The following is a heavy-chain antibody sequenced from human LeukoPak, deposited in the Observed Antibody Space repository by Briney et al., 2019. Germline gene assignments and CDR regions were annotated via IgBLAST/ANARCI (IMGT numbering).Heavy chain of an antibody. CDR3: VKRGSNYGPFDN. V-gene: IGHV3-23*01. D-gene: IGHD5-18*01. Sequence: GGSLRLSCAASGFTFSSYEMNWVRQAPGKGLEWVSTISYSGAATYYADSVKGRFTISRDNSRDTIYLQMNKLRADDTALYYCVKRGSNYGPFDNWGQGALVTVSS. J-gene: IGHJ4*02. CDR1: GFTFSSYE. CDR2: ISYSGAAT.